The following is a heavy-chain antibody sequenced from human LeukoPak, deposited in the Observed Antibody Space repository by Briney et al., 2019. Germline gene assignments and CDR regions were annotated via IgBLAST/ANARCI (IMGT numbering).Heavy chain of an antibody. D-gene: IGHD3-10*01. CDR2: ISAYNGNT. CDR1: GYTFTSYG. V-gene: IGHV1-18*01. J-gene: IGHJ6*02. CDR3: ARSGSGSYYKGHYYGMDV. Sequence: GASVKVSCKASGYTFTSYGISWVRQAPGQGLEWMGWISAYNGNTNYAQKLQGRVTMTTDTSTSTAYMELRSLRSDDTAVYYCARSGSGSYYKGHYYGMDVWGQGTTVTVSS.